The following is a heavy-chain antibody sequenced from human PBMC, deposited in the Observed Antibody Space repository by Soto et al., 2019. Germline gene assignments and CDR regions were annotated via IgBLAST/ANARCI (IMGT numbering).Heavy chain of an antibody. CDR3: ARDASGYSSGWYYYYYYMDV. CDR2: INPNSGGT. Sequence: GASVKVSSKASGYTFTGYYMHWVRQAPGQGLEWMGWINPNSGGTNYAQKFQGWVTMTRDTSISTAYMELSRLRSDDTAVYYCARDASGYSSGWYYYYYYMDVWGKGTTVTVSS. J-gene: IGHJ6*03. D-gene: IGHD6-19*01. V-gene: IGHV1-2*04. CDR1: GYTFTGYY.